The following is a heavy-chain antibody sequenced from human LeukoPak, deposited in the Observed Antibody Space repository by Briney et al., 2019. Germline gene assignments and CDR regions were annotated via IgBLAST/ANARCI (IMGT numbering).Heavy chain of an antibody. V-gene: IGHV3-48*03. J-gene: IGHJ4*02. D-gene: IGHD5-12*01. CDR2: ISSSGSTI. Sequence: GGSLRLSCAASGFTFSSYEMNWVRQAPGKGLEWVSYISSSGSTIYYADSVKGRFTISRDNAKNSLYLQMNRLRAEDTAVYYCAREWHNFFDYWGQGTLVTVSS. CDR1: GFTFSSYE. CDR3: AREWHNFFDY.